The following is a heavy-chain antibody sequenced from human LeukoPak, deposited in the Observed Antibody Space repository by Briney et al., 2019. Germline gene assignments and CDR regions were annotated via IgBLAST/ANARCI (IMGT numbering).Heavy chain of an antibody. CDR1: GFTFSSYA. CDR3: ARERLWFGELLFYFDY. V-gene: IGHV3-30*04. CDR2: ISYDGSNK. J-gene: IGHJ4*02. Sequence: GGSLRLSCAASGFTFSSYAMHWVRRAPGKGLEWVAVISYDGSNKYYADSVKGRFTISRDNSKNTLYLQMNSLRAEDTAVYYCARERLWFGELLFYFDYWGQGTLVTVSS. D-gene: IGHD3-10*01.